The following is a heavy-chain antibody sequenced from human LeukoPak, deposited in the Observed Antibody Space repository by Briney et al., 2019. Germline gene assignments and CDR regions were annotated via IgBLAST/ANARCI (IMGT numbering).Heavy chain of an antibody. CDR2: IIPILGIA. CDR1: GGTFSSYA. CDR3: ARDRSLTIFRVVDQNWFDP. D-gene: IGHD3-3*01. J-gene: IGHJ5*02. Sequence: GASVKVSCKASGGTFSSYAISWVRQAPGQGLEWMGRIIPILGIANYAQKFQGRVTITADKSTSTAYMELSSLRSEDTAVYYCARDRSLTIFRVVDQNWFDPWGQGTLVTVSS. V-gene: IGHV1-69*04.